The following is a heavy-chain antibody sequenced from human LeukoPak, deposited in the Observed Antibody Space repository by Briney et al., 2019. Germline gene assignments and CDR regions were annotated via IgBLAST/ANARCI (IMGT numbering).Heavy chain of an antibody. CDR2: IYSGGST. Sequence: GGSLRLSCAASGFTVSSNYMSWVRQAPGKGLEWVSVIYSGGSTYYADSVKDRFTISRDNSKNTLYLQMNSLRAEDTAVYYCARPESRYCSSTSCYGGGFDYWGQGTLVTVSS. V-gene: IGHV3-53*01. CDR3: ARPESRYCSSTSCYGGGFDY. J-gene: IGHJ4*02. D-gene: IGHD2-2*01. CDR1: GFTVSSNY.